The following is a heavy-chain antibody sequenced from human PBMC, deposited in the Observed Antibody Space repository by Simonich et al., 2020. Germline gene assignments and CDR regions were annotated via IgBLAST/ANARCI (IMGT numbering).Heavy chain of an antibody. V-gene: IGHV4-34*01. CDR2: INHSGRT. Sequence: QVQLQQWGAGLLKPSETLSLTCAVYGGSFSGYYWSWIRQPPGKGLEWIGGINHSGRTNYNPSLKGRVTISVATSKNQFSLKLSSVTAADTAVYYCARGKGWKNAFDIWGQGTMVTVSS. D-gene: IGHD1-1*01. CDR1: GGSFSGYY. J-gene: IGHJ3*02. CDR3: ARGKGWKNAFDI.